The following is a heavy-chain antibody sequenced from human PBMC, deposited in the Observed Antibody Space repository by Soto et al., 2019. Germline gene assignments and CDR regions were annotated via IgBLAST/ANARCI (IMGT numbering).Heavy chain of an antibody. J-gene: IGHJ3*02. CDR3: AKDEKRDVILTGYLFGPPNDAFDI. CDR1: GFTFSSYA. D-gene: IGHD3-9*01. Sequence: GGSLRLSCAASGFTFSSYAMSWVHQAPGKGLEWVSAISGSGGSTYYADSVKGRFTISRDNSKNTLYLQMNSLRAEDTALYYCAKDEKRDVILTGYLFGPPNDAFDIWGQGTMVTVSS. CDR2: ISGSGGST. V-gene: IGHV3-23*01.